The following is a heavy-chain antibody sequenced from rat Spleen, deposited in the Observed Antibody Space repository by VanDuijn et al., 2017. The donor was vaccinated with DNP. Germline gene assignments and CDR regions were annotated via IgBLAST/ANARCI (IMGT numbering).Heavy chain of an antibody. Sequence: QVQLKESGPGLVQPSQTLSLTCTVSGFSLTNYGESWVRQPPGKGLEWIAAISSGGSTYYNSALKSRLSFSRDTSKSQVFLKMHSLQTEDTATYYCAGSPESSYIYLPWAYWGQGTLVTVSS. CDR2: ISSGGST. D-gene: IGHD1-2*01. CDR3: AGSPESSYIYLPWAY. CDR1: GFSLTNYG. V-gene: IGHV2S8*01. J-gene: IGHJ3*01.